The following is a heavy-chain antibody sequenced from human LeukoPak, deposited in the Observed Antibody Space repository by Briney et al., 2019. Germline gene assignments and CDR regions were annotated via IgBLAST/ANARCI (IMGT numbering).Heavy chain of an antibody. CDR1: GGSISSSSYY. CDR3: ARDPISGSWSYSSRYFDY. CDR2: IYYSGST. Sequence: SETLSLTCSISGGSISSSSYYWGWIRQPPGKGLEWIASIYYSGSTYYNPSLKSRVTISVDTSKNQFSPKLSSVTAADTAVYYCARDPISGSWSYSSRYFDYWGQGTLVTVSS. D-gene: IGHD6-13*01. J-gene: IGHJ4*02. V-gene: IGHV4-39*07.